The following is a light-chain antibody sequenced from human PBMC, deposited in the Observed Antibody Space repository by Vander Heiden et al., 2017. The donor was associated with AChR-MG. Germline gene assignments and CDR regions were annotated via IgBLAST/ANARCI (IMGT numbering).Light chain of an antibody. CDR1: YDSRDY. CDR3: QNDGSAPRT. Sequence: DTQMTQSPSSLSASVGDRVTITCRASYDSRDYLAWYQQKPGKVPKLLIFPASTWQSGVPSRFSGGGSGTHFTLTISGLQPEDVATYYCQNDGSAPRTFGGGTKVEIK. V-gene: IGKV1-27*01. CDR2: PAS. J-gene: IGKJ4*02.